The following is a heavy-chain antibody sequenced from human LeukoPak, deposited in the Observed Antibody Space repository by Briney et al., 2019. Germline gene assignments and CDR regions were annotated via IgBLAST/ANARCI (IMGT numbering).Heavy chain of an antibody. CDR3: ARGRLWEVLDAFDM. Sequence: ASVKVSCKASGYTFTGYYMHWVRQAPGQGLEWMGIINPSGGSTTYAQKFHGRVTMTRDTSTSAVYMELSNLRSEDTDVYYCARGRLWEVLDAFDMWGQGTMVTVSS. D-gene: IGHD1-26*01. CDR1: GYTFTGYY. V-gene: IGHV1-46*03. CDR2: INPSGGST. J-gene: IGHJ3*02.